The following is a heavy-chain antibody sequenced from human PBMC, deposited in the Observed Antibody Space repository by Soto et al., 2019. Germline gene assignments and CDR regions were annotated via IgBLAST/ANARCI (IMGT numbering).Heavy chain of an antibody. CDR1: GGTFSSYA. CDR3: ARAQKGDFWSGYYLDP. V-gene: IGHV1-69*06. CDR2: IIPIFGTA. D-gene: IGHD3-3*01. J-gene: IGHJ5*02. Sequence: ASVKVSCKASGGTFSSYAISWVRQAPGQGLEWMGGIIPIFGTANYAQKFQGRATIAADKSTSTAYMELSSLRSEDTAVYYCARAQKGDFWSGYYLDPWGQGTLVTVSS.